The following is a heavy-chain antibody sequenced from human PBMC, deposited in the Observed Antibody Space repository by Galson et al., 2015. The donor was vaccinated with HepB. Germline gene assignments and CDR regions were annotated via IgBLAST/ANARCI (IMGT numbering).Heavy chain of an antibody. Sequence: SLRLSCAASGFTFSAYALHWVRQAPGRGLEWVAGISNDGSSKYYADSVKGRFTISRANSRNTIYLHMNSLRVEDTAIYYCAREEHGSGWYGSVMGNWFDPWGQGTLVTVSS. CDR1: GFTFSAYA. CDR2: ISNDGSSK. D-gene: IGHD6-19*01. CDR3: AREEHGSGWYGSVMGNWFDP. J-gene: IGHJ5*02. V-gene: IGHV3-30*04.